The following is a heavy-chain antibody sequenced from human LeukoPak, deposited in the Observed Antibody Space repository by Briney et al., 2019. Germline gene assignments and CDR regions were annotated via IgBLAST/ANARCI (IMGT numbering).Heavy chain of an antibody. V-gene: IGHV5-51*01. J-gene: IGHJ4*02. Sequence: GESLQISCQASGYSFTTYWIGWVRQMPGKGLEWMGIIYPGDFDIRHSPSFQGQVTFSTDKSISTAYLQWNSLKASDTAMYYCARLALDGGNYFDYWGQGTLVSVSS. CDR2: IYPGDFDI. CDR3: ARLALDGGNYFDY. D-gene: IGHD3-16*01. CDR1: GYSFTTYW.